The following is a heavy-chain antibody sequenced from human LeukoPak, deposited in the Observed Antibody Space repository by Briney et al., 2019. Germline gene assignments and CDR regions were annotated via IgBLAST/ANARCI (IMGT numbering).Heavy chain of an antibody. Sequence: SETLSLTCTVSGRSIRSVYWNWIRQSAGKGLEWIGRIYATDLTNYNPSLKSRVTLSVDMSKNELSLTLKSVTAADTAVYYCARGFGSGTSPIDLWGQGALVTISS. CDR3: ARGFGSGTSPIDL. J-gene: IGHJ5*02. V-gene: IGHV4-4*07. D-gene: IGHD3-10*01. CDR2: IYATDLT. CDR1: GRSIRSVY.